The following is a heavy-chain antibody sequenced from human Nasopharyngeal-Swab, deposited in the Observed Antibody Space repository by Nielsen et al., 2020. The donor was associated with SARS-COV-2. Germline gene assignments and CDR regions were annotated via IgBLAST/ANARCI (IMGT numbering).Heavy chain of an antibody. Sequence: GGSLRLSCAASGFSFSDYYMSWIRQAPGKGLEWVSYINSVSSSTDYADSVKGRFTISRDNAKDTLYLQLNSLRVEDTAVYYCARDRDWAFDVWGQGTVVTVSS. CDR3: ARDRDWAFDV. D-gene: IGHD2-21*01. J-gene: IGHJ3*01. V-gene: IGHV3-11*06. CDR2: INSVSSST. CDR1: GFSFSDYY.